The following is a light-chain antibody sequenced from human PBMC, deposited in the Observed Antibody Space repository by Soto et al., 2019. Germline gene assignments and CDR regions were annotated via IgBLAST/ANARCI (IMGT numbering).Light chain of an antibody. CDR1: SSDVGGYNY. CDR2: DVS. Sequence: LTQPRSGSGSPGQSVTISCTGTSSDVGGYNYVSWYQQHPGKAPKLMIYDVSKRPSGVPDRFSGSKSGNTASLTISGLQAEDEADYYCCSYAGSYTYVFGTGTKVTVL. J-gene: IGLJ1*01. CDR3: CSYAGSYTYV. V-gene: IGLV2-11*01.